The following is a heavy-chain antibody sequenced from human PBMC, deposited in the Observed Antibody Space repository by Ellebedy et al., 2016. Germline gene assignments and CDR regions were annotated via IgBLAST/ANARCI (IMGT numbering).Heavy chain of an antibody. CDR2: ISSSSSYT. V-gene: IGHV3-11*05. J-gene: IGHJ5*02. CDR1: GFTFSDYY. D-gene: IGHD3-22*01. CDR3: ARDYGYYDSSAHWFDP. Sequence: GGSLRLXXAASGFTFSDYYMSWIRQAPGKGLEWVSYISSSSSYTNYADSVKGRFTISRDNAKNSLYLQMNSLRAEDTAVYYCARDYGYYDSSAHWFDPWGQGTLVTVSS.